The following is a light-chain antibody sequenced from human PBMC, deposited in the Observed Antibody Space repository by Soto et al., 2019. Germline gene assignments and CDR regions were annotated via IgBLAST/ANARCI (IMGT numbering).Light chain of an antibody. CDR3: SSYTSSRIVV. CDR1: SSDVGGYNY. V-gene: IGLV2-14*01. Sequence: QSALTQPASVSGSPGQSITISCTGTSSDVGGYNYVSWFQQHPGKAPKLMIYEVTNRPSGVSYRFSGSKSGNTASLTISGLQAEDEADYYCSSYTSSRIVVFGGGTKVPS. J-gene: IGLJ2*01. CDR2: EVT.